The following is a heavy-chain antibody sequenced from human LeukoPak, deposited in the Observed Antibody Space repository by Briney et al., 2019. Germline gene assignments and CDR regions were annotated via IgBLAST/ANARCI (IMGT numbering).Heavy chain of an antibody. V-gene: IGHV1-46*01. CDR1: GYTFTSYY. CDR3: AGESRSDYGRVGY. Sequence: GASVKVSCKASGYTFTSYYMHWVRQAPGQGLEWMGIINPSGGSTSYAQKFQGRVTMTRDMSTSTVYMELSSLRSEDTAVYYCAGESRSDYGRVGYWGQGTLVTVSS. D-gene: IGHD4-17*01. CDR2: INPSGGST. J-gene: IGHJ4*02.